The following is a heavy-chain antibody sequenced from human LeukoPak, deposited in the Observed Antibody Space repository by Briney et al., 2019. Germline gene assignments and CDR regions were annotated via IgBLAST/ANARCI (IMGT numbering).Heavy chain of an antibody. CDR1: GYTFTSYD. J-gene: IGHJ1*01. CDR2: MNPNSGNT. D-gene: IGHD3-22*01. CDR3: ARGVRDSSGREYFQH. Sequence: ASVKVSCKSSGYTFTSYDINWVRQATGQGLEWVGWMNPNSGNTGYAQQFQGRVTMTRNTSINTAYMELTSLRSEDTAVFYCARGVRDSSGREYFQHWGQGTVVTVSS. V-gene: IGHV1-8*01.